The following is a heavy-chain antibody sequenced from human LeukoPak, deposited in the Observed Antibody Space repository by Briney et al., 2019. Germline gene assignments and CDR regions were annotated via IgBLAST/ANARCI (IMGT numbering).Heavy chain of an antibody. CDR1: GGTFSSYT. V-gene: IGHV1-69*04. CDR2: IIPILGIA. J-gene: IGHJ1*01. D-gene: IGHD6-13*01. CDR3: ARDPSDSSSWIKGYFQH. Sequence: SVKVSCKASGGTFSSYTISWVRQAPGQGLEWMGRIIPILGIANYAQKFQGRVTITADKSTSTAYMELSSLRSEDTAVSYCARDPSDSSSWIKGYFQHWGQGTLVTVSS.